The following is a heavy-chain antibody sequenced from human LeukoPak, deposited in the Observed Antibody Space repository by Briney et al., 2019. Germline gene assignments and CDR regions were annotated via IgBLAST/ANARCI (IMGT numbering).Heavy chain of an antibody. CDR2: IYYSGST. CDR1: GGSISSYY. V-gene: IGHV4-59*08. J-gene: IGHJ4*01. D-gene: IGHD6-13*01. Sequence: SETLSLTCTVSGGSISSYYWSWIRQPPGEGLEWIGYIYYSGSTNYNPSLKSRVTISVDTSKNQFSLNLSSVTAADTAVYYCARHDLGHSSSWNKFDYWGHGTLVTVSS. CDR3: ARHDLGHSSSWNKFDY.